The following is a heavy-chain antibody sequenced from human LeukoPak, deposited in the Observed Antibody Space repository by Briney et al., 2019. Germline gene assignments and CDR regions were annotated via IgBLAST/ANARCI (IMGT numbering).Heavy chain of an antibody. CDR1: GVFISSYY. CDR2: IYYSGST. Sequence: SETLSLTCTVSGVFISSYYWSWIRQPPGKGLEWIGYIYYSGSTNYNPSLKSRVTISVDTSKNQFSLKLSSVTAADTAVYYCARDGVYCGGDCYDAFDIWGQGTMVTVSS. J-gene: IGHJ3*02. D-gene: IGHD2-21*02. V-gene: IGHV4-59*01. CDR3: ARDGVYCGGDCYDAFDI.